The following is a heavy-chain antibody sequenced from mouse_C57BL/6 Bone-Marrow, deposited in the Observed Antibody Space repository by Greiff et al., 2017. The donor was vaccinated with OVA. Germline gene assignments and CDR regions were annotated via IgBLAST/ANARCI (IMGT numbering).Heavy chain of an antibody. V-gene: IGHV1-69*01. D-gene: IGHD2-3*01. J-gene: IGHJ3*01. CDR2: IDPSDSYT. CDR3: ARGSPYDPFAY. CDR1: GYTFPSYW. Sequence: QVQLQQPGAELVMPGASVKLSCKASGYTFPSYWLHWVKPRPGPGLAWIGEIDPSDSYTNYNQKFKGKSTLTVDKSSSTAYMQLSSLTSEDSAVYYCARGSPYDPFAYWGQGTLVTVSA.